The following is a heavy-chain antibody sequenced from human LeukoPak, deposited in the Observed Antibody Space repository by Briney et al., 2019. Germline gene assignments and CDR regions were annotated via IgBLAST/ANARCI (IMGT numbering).Heavy chain of an antibody. CDR3: ARTQYSSGWYNWFDP. Sequence: GGSLRLSCAASGFTISSYAMSWVRQAPGKGLEWVSAISGSGGITYYADSVKGRFTISRDNSENTLYLQMNSLRAEDTAVYYCARTQYSSGWYNWFDPWGRGTLVTVSS. D-gene: IGHD6-19*01. V-gene: IGHV3-23*01. CDR2: ISGSGGIT. CDR1: GFTISSYA. J-gene: IGHJ5*02.